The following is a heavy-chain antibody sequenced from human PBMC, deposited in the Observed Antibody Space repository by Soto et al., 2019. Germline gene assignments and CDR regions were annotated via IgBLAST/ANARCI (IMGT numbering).Heavy chain of an antibody. V-gene: IGHV3-23*01. D-gene: IGHD6-13*01. CDR3: AKDRGRSGIADSNYYYYYYGMDV. Sequence: GGSLRLSCAASGFTFSSYAMSWVRQAPGKGLEWVSAISGSGGSTYYADSVKGRFTISRDNSKNTLYLQMNSLRAEDTAVYYCAKDRGRSGIADSNYYYYYYGMDVWGQGTTVTVSS. CDR2: ISGSGGST. J-gene: IGHJ6*02. CDR1: GFTFSSYA.